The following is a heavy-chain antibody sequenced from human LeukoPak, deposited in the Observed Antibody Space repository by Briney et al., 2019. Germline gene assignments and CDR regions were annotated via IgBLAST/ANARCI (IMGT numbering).Heavy chain of an antibody. D-gene: IGHD6-19*01. J-gene: IGHJ1*01. CDR2: ISYDGSNK. CDR3: ARVHRPGGGQWLVQEYFQH. Sequence: HPGGSLRLSCAASGFTFSSYAMHWVRQAPGKGLEWVAVISYDGSNKYYADSVKGRFTISRDNSKNTLYLQMNSLRAEDTAVYYCARVHRPGGGQWLVQEYFQHWGQGTLVTVSS. CDR1: GFTFSSYA. V-gene: IGHV3-30-3*01.